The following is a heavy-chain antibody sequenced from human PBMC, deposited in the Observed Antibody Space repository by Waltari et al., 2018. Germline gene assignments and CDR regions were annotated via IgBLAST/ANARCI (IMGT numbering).Heavy chain of an antibody. CDR1: GFTFSNYA. D-gene: IGHD2-15*01. J-gene: IGHJ4*02. CDR2: ISGSSERT. CDR3: AKDMGNIVVVIVATFFDY. V-gene: IGHV3-23*01. Sequence: EVQLLDSGGGLVQPGGSLRLPCVASGFTFSNYAMSWVRQAPGKGLEWVSGISGSSERTHYAEAVKGRFTIARDNSKNTLFLQMNRLRAEDTAVYYFAKDMGNIVVVIVATFFDYWGQGTLVTVSS.